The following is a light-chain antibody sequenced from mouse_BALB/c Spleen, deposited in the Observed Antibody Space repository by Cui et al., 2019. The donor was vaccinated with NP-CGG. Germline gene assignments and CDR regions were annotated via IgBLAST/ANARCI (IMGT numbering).Light chain of an antibody. CDR1: TGAVTTSNY. J-gene: IGLJ1*01. V-gene: IGLV1*01. CDR2: GTN. Sequence: QAVVPQESALTTSPGETVTLTCRSSTGAVTTSNYANLVQEKPDHLFTGLIGGTNNRAPGVPARFSGSLIGDKGALTITGAQTEDEAIYFCALWYSNHWVFGGGTKLTVL. CDR3: ALWYSNHWV.